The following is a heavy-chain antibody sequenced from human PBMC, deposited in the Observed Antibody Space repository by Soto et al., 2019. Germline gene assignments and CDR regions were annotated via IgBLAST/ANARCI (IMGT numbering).Heavy chain of an antibody. CDR3: AGEGRIAADGRFDY. CDR2: IYYSGST. CDR1: GGSLSSGDYY. D-gene: IGHD6-13*01. V-gene: IGHV4-31*03. J-gene: IGHJ4*02. Sequence: PSETLSLTCTVSGGSLSSGDYYWTWIRQVPGKGLEWIGYIYYSGSTYYNPSLKSRVAMSVNTSKNQFSLKLSSVTAADTAIYCCAGEGRIAADGRFDYWGQGTLVTVSS.